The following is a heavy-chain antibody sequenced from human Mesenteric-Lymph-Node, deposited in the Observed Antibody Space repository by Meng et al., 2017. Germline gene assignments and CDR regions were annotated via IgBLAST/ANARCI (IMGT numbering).Heavy chain of an antibody. V-gene: IGHV1-2*02. CDR1: GYTFPGDY. D-gene: IGHD2-2*01. Sequence: GELVGVGGEGKRPGASVKVSGKASGYTFPGDYMHWVRQAPGQGLEWMGWINPNSGGTNYAQKFQGRVTMSRDTSISTAYMELSRLRSDDTAVYYCAREDIVVLIDYWGQGTLVTVSS. CDR3: AREDIVVLIDY. CDR2: INPNSGGT. J-gene: IGHJ4*02.